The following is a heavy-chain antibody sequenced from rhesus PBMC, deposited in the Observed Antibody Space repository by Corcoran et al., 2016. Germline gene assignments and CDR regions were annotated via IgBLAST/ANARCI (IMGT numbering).Heavy chain of an antibody. J-gene: IGHJ5-2*02. CDR2: IYSNSEST. V-gene: IGHV4S12*01. CDR3: AREAVVGVDV. Sequence: QVQLQESGPGVVKPSETLSLTCAVSGGSISSGYSYWSWIRQPPGKGLEWIGGIYSNSESTNYHPSLNSRVTISKDTSKNQFSLKLSSVTAADTAVYYCAREAVVGVDVWGRGVLVTVSS. D-gene: IGHD3-16*01. CDR1: GGSISSGYSY.